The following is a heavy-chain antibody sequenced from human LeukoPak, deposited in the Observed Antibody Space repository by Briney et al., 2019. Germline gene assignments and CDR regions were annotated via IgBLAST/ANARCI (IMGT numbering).Heavy chain of an antibody. J-gene: IGHJ6*03. Sequence: GGSLRLSCAASGFTFDDYAMHWVRRAPGKGLEWVSGISWNSGSIGYADSVKGRFTISRDDAKNSLYLQMNSLRAEDTAVYYCARVYYDSSGYYYSYYYYYMDVWGKGTTVTVSS. CDR2: ISWNSGSI. V-gene: IGHV3-9*01. D-gene: IGHD3-22*01. CDR1: GFTFDDYA. CDR3: ARVYYDSSGYYYSYYYYYMDV.